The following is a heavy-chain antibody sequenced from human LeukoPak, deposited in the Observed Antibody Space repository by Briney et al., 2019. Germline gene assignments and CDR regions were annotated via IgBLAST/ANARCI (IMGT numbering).Heavy chain of an antibody. D-gene: IGHD3-10*01. CDR3: ARDTGMGSGSYYFSLDY. CDR1: GFTFSSYN. Sequence: PGGSLRLSCAASGFTFSSYNMNWVRQAPGKGLEWVSSISDYSSYIYYADSVKGRFTISRDNAKNSLYLHVNSLRDEDTAVYYCARDTGMGSGSYYFSLDYWGQGTLVTVSS. J-gene: IGHJ4*02. CDR2: ISDYSSYI. V-gene: IGHV3-21*01.